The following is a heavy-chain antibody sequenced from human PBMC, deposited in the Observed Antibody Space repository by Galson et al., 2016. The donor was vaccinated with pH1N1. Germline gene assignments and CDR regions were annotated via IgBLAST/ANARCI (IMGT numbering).Heavy chain of an antibody. CDR3: ASDSEYSGQEGFH. J-gene: IGHJ4*02. V-gene: IGHV3-30*04. D-gene: IGHD5-12*01. CDR2: ILYDGTTE. Sequence: SLRLSCAASGFTFTSYAMHWVRQAPGKGLEWVAVILYDGTTEYYADSVKGRFTISRDKTQSTMYLQMNSLRTEETADYHCASDSEYSGQEGFHWAQGILVTVSS. CDR1: GFTFTSYA.